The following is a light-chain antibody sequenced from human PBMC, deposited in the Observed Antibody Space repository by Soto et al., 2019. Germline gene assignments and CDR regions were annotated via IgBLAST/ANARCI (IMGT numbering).Light chain of an antibody. CDR3: QQYDNLPLT. CDR1: QDISDY. V-gene: IGKV1-33*01. J-gene: IGKJ4*01. Sequence: DIQMTRSPSSLSASVGDRVTITCQASQDISDYLNWYQQKPGKAPKLLIYDASNLETGVPSRFSGSGSGTDFTFTISSLQPEDIATYYCQQYDNLPLTFGGGTKLDIK. CDR2: DAS.